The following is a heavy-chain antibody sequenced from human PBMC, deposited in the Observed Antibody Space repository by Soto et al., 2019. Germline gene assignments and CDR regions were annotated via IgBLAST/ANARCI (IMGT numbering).Heavy chain of an antibody. J-gene: IGHJ4*02. Sequence: QVQLQQWGAGLLKPSETLSFTCAVYGGSLSGYYWSWIRQPPGKGLEWIGEINHSGSTNYNPSLKSRVTISVDTSKNQFSLKLSSVTAADTAVYYCARAPGLNWNYEIDYFDYWGQGTLVTVST. D-gene: IGHD1-7*01. CDR1: GGSLSGYY. CDR2: INHSGST. CDR3: ARAPGLNWNYEIDYFDY. V-gene: IGHV4-34*01.